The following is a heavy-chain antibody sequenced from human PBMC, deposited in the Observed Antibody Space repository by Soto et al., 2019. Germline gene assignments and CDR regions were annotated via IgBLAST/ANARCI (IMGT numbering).Heavy chain of an antibody. V-gene: IGHV4-59*01. CDR2: IYHSGST. J-gene: IGHJ6*02. CDR3: ARDRYDILTGYSTVYYYYYGMDV. D-gene: IGHD3-9*01. Sequence: PSETLSLTCTVSGGSISSYYWSWIRQPPGKGLEWIGYIYHSGSTNYNPSLKSRVTISVDTSKNQFSLKLSSVTAADTAVYYCARDRYDILTGYSTVYYYYYGMDVWGQGTTVTVSS. CDR1: GGSISSYY.